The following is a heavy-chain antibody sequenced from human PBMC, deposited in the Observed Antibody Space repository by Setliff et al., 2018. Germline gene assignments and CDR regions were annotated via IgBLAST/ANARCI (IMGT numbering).Heavy chain of an antibody. Sequence: PSETLSLTCAASGGTFSDYYWTWIRQPPGKGLEWIGEINHSGSTNYNPSLKSRVAMSIDTSNSQFSLKLSSVTAADTAIYYCARDASASDGRNAFDIWGQGTMVTVSS. V-gene: IGHV4-34*01. CDR3: ARDASASDGRNAFDI. J-gene: IGHJ3*02. CDR2: INHSGST. D-gene: IGHD1-26*01. CDR1: GGTFSDYY.